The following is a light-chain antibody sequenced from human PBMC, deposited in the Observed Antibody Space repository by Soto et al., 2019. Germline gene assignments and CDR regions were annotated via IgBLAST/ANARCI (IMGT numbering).Light chain of an antibody. Sequence: EIVLTQSPGTLSSSPGERATLSCRASQSVSSSYLAWYRQKPGQAPRLLIYAASSRATGIPDRFSGSGSGTDFTLTISRLEPEDFAVYYCQQYGSSAWTFGQGTKGEFK. CDR3: QQYGSSAWT. CDR2: AAS. CDR1: QSVSSSY. J-gene: IGKJ1*01. V-gene: IGKV3-20*01.